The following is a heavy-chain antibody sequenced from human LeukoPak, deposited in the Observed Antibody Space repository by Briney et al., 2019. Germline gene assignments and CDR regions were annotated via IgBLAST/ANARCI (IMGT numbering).Heavy chain of an antibody. CDR2: IIPIFGTA. D-gene: IGHD3-22*01. CDR3: ASGAMIVVVDEYPLDY. J-gene: IGHJ4*02. Sequence: SVKVSCKASGGTFSSYAISWARQAPGQGLEWMGGIIPIFGTANYAQKFQGRVTITADESTSTAYMELSSLRSEDTAVYYCASGAMIVVVDEYPLDYWGQGTLVTVSS. CDR1: GGTFSSYA. V-gene: IGHV1-69*13.